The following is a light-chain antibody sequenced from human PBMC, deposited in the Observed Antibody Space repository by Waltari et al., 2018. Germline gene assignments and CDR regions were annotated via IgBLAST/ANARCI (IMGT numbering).Light chain of an antibody. CDR2: GVS. J-gene: IGKJ1*01. V-gene: IGKV3D-15*01. CDR1: QSVSTN. CDR3: HQYNNWWT. Sequence: ETVLTQSPATLSVSPGERVTLPCRASQSVSTNLAWYQQKPGQAPRPLIYGVSTRATGIPGRFSGSGSGTEFTLTINTLQSEDFAVYYCHQYNNWWTFGQGTKVEIK.